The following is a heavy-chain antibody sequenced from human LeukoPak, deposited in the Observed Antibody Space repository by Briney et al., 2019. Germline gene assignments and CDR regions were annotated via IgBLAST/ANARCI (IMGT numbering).Heavy chain of an antibody. D-gene: IGHD3-10*01. CDR3: AKDLTMVRGVIIPRGFDY. Sequence: GGSLRLSCAASGFTFSDYWMTWVRQAPGKGLEWVANIKPDGSEKYYVDSVKGRFTISRDNAKNSLYLQMNSLRVEDTAVYYCAKDLTMVRGVIIPRGFDYWGQGTLVTVSS. CDR1: GFTFSDYW. CDR2: IKPDGSEK. J-gene: IGHJ4*02. V-gene: IGHV3-7*03.